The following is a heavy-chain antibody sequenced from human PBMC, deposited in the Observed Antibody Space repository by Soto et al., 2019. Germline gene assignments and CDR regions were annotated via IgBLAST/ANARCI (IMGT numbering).Heavy chain of an antibody. CDR1: GYTFTSYD. J-gene: IGHJ4*02. V-gene: IGHV1-8*01. D-gene: IGHD3-22*01. CDR2: MNPNSGNT. Sequence: ASVKVSCKASGYTFTSYDINWVRQATGQGLEWMGWMNPNSGNTGYAQKFQGRVTMTRNTSISTAYMELSSLRSEDTAVYYCARGDCYDSSGYSHFDYWGQGTLVTVSS. CDR3: ARGDCYDSSGYSHFDY.